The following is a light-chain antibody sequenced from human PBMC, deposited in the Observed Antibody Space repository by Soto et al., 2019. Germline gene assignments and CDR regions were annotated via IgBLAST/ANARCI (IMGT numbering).Light chain of an antibody. V-gene: IGKV3-20*01. J-gene: IGKJ4*01. CDR1: QSISNNF. Sequence: EIVLTQSPGTLSLSPGEGATLSCRASQSISNNFLAWYQHKPGQAPRLLMNGAFNRASGIPDRFSGSASGTDFTLTISRLEPEDFAVYYCQQYNTAPMTFGGGTKVEIK. CDR3: QQYNTAPMT. CDR2: GAF.